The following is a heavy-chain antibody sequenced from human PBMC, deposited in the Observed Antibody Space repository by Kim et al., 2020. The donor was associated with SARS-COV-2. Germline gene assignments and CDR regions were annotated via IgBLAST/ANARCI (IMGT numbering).Heavy chain of an antibody. CDR3: AKDRFFGVVIIHGDYFD. J-gene: IGHJ4*01. CDR2: ISYDGSNK. V-gene: IGHV3-30*18. Sequence: GGSLRLSCAASGFTFSSYGMHWVRQAPGKGLEWVAVISYDGSNKYYADSVKGRFTISRDNSKNTLYLQMNSLRAEDTAGYYCAKDRFFGVVIIHGDYFD. D-gene: IGHD3-3*01. CDR1: GFTFSSYG.